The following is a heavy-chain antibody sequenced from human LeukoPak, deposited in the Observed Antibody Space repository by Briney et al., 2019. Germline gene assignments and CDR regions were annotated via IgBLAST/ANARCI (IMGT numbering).Heavy chain of an antibody. D-gene: IGHD3-22*01. CDR3: ATTSPYYDSSGYYLGLPDY. J-gene: IGHJ4*02. V-gene: IGHV1-8*01. CDR1: GYTFTSYD. Sequence: ASVKVSCKASGYTFTSYDINWVRQATGQGLEWMGWMNPNSGNTGYAQKFQGRVTMTRNTSISTAYMELSSLRSEDTAVYYCATTSPYYDSSGYYLGLPDYWGQGTLVTVSS. CDR2: MNPNSGNT.